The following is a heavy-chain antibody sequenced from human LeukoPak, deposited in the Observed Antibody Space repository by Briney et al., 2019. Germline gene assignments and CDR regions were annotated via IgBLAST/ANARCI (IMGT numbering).Heavy chain of an antibody. Sequence: GGSLRLSCAASGFTFSNYWMSWVRQAPGKGLEWVANIKPDGNKKYYVDSVKGRFTISRDNAENSLFLQMNSLKTEDAAMYYCTIGVYWGQGTLVTVSS. CDR2: IKPDGNKK. CDR1: GFTFSNYW. V-gene: IGHV3-7*03. CDR3: TIGVY. J-gene: IGHJ4*02.